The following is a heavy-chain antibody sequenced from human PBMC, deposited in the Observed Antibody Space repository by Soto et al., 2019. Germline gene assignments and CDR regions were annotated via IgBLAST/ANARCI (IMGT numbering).Heavy chain of an antibody. J-gene: IGHJ5*02. CDR2: IYWNDDK. D-gene: IGHD3-10*01. CDR3: APRPLRGGLRGFGHRSYNWFGT. CDR1: GFSLSTSGVG. Sequence: SGPTLVNPTQTLTLTCTFSGFSLSTSGVGVGWIRQPPVKALEWLALIYWNDDKRYSPSLKSRLTITKDTSKNQVVLTMTNMDHVDKETFYCAPRPLRGGLRGFGHRSYNWFGTWGQGTLVTVSS. V-gene: IGHV2-5*01.